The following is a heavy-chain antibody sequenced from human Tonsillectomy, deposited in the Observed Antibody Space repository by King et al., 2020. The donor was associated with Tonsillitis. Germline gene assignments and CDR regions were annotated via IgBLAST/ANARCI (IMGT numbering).Heavy chain of an antibody. D-gene: IGHD4-17*01. CDR1: GFTFDDYA. CDR3: AKGRGAVTTSSFDY. V-gene: IGHV3-9*01. CDR2: ISWNSGSI. Sequence: VQLVESGGGLVQPGRSLRLSCAASGFTFDDYAIHWVRQAPGRGLEWVSGISWNSGSIGYADSVKGRFTISRDNAKNSLYLQMNSLRAEDTALYYCAKGRGAVTTSSFDYWGQGTLVTVSS. J-gene: IGHJ4*02.